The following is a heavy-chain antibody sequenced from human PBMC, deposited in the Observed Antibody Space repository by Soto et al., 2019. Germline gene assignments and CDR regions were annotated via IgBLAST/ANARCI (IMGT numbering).Heavy chain of an antibody. Sequence: ASVKASCKASGFAFTSYAMHWARQAPGQRLEWMGWINAGNGNTKYSQKFQGRVTITRDTSASTAYMELSSLRSEDTAVYYCAREYLGDYVSSGCFCYYYHGLDVWGQGTTVTVSS. CDR1: GFAFTSYA. CDR2: INAGNGNT. CDR3: AREYLGDYVSSGCFCYYYHGLDV. D-gene: IGHD4-17*01. J-gene: IGHJ6*02. V-gene: IGHV1-3*01.